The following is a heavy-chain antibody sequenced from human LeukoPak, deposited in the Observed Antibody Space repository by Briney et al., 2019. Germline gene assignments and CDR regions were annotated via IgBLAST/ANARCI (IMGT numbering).Heavy chain of an antibody. CDR1: GFTFSTYT. D-gene: IGHD3-22*01. J-gene: IGHJ4*02. V-gene: IGHV3-21*01. CDR2: ISSSSRYI. CDR3: ARARNYYDSSGYLDC. Sequence: GGSLRLSCAASGFTFSTYTLNWVRQAPGKGLEWVSSISSSSRYIFYADSIKGRFTISRDNAKNSLYLQVNSLRAEDTAVYYCARARNYYDSSGYLDCWGQGTQVTVSS.